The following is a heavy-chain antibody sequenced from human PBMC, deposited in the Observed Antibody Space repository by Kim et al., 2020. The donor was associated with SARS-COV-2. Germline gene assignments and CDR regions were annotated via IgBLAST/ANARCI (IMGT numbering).Heavy chain of an antibody. CDR3: ARGGSSTTGLGTFDY. V-gene: IGHV4-59*09. D-gene: IGHD2-2*01. Sequence: PSPKSRVTLPGDTSKHQFSLKLSSVTAADTAVYYCARGGSSTTGLGTFDYWGQGTLVTVSS. J-gene: IGHJ4*02.